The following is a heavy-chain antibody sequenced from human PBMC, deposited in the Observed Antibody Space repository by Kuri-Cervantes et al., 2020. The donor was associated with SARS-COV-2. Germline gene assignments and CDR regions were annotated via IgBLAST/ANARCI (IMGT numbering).Heavy chain of an antibody. Sequence: ASVKVSCKASGHTNYYIHWVRQAPGHGLEWVGMFDPNTHNTISAQRFQGRVTMTRDTSTSTFYMELSSLRSEDTAVYYCARSTPFRRLVVISQGGAFDIWGQGTMVTVSS. J-gene: IGHJ3*02. CDR3: ARSTPFRRLVVISQGGAFDI. V-gene: IGHV1-46*01. CDR1: GHTNYY. D-gene: IGHD3-22*01. CDR2: FDPNTHNT.